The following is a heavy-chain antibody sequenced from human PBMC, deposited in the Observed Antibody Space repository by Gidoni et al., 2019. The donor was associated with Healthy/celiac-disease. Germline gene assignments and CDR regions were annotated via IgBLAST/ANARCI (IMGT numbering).Heavy chain of an antibody. V-gene: IGHV4-30-4*01. D-gene: IGHD3-3*01. Sequence: QVQLQESGPGLVKPSQTLCVPCHVSGGSISSGDYYWCWIRQPPGKGLEWVGDSYYCVSTYYNPSLKSRVTISVDTSKNPFALKLSSVTAADTAVYYSARNQKRRITIFGVCWFDPWGQGTLVTVSS. CDR3: ARNQKRRITIFGVCWFDP. J-gene: IGHJ5*02. CDR1: GGSISSGDYY. CDR2: SYYCVST.